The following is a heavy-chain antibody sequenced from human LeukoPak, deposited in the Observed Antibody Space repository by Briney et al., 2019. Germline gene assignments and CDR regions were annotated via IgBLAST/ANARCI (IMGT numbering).Heavy chain of an antibody. J-gene: IGHJ4*02. CDR3: AKALFGVVIGYFDY. V-gene: IGHV3-23*01. Sequence: GGSLRPSCAASGFTFSSYAMSWVRQAPGKGLEWVSAISGSGGSTYYADSVKGRFTISRDNSKNTLYLQMNSLRAEDTAVYYCAKALFGVVIGYFDYWGQGTLVTVSS. CDR1: GFTFSSYA. D-gene: IGHD3-3*01. CDR2: ISGSGGST.